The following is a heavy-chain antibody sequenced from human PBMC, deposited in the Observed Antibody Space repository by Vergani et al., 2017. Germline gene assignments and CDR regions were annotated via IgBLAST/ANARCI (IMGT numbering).Heavy chain of an antibody. Sequence: EVQLVESGGGLVQPGRSLRLSCSISGFTFGDYAMSWFRQAPGKGLECVGLIRRKTYGGTTEYAASVKGRFTISRDDSKSIAYLQMNSLKAEDTAVYYCARDFAYYFETDGNFHYYGMDVWGQGTTVVVSS. CDR2: IRRKTYGGTT. V-gene: IGHV3-49*03. D-gene: IGHD3-9*01. CDR1: GFTFGDYA. J-gene: IGHJ6*02. CDR3: ARDFAYYFETDGNFHYYGMDV.